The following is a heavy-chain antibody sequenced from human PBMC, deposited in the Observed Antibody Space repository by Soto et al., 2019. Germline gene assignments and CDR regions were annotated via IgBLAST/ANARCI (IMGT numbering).Heavy chain of an antibody. D-gene: IGHD1-1*01. J-gene: IGHJ4*02. Sequence: SETLSLTCTVSGGSFSPNYWAWIRQPPGKGLEWIGEINHSGSTNYNPSLKSRVTISVDTSKNQFSLKLSSVTAADTAVYYCAKSVYNWNDGFFDYWGQGTLVTVSS. CDR1: GGSFSPNY. CDR2: INHSGST. V-gene: IGHV4-34*01. CDR3: AKSVYNWNDGFFDY.